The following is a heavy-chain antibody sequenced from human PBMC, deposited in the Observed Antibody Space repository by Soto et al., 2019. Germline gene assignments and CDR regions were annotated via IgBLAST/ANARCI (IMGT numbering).Heavy chain of an antibody. V-gene: IGHV3-33*08. Sequence: PGGSLRLSCAASGFTFSSYGMHWVRQAPGKGLEWVAVIWYDGSNKYYADSVKGRFTISRDNSKNTLYLQMNSLRAEDTAVYYCAREDYYDSSGSNGSFDYWGQGTLVTLSS. CDR2: IWYDGSNK. D-gene: IGHD3-22*01. CDR1: GFTFSSYG. J-gene: IGHJ4*02. CDR3: AREDYYDSSGSNGSFDY.